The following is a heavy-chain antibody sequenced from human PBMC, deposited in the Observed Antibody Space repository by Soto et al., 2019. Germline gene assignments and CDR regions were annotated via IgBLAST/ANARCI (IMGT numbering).Heavy chain of an antibody. Sequence: GASVKVSCTASGYTFTSYGISWVRQAPGQGLEWMGWISAYNGTTNYAQKLPGRVTMTTDTGTSTGFMELRGGRAADTAVCYWARGAPRNYSYYGMDVWGQGATVTVSS. CDR2: ISAYNGTT. CDR1: GYTFTSYG. V-gene: IGHV1-18*01. CDR3: ARGAPRNYSYYGMDV. J-gene: IGHJ6*02.